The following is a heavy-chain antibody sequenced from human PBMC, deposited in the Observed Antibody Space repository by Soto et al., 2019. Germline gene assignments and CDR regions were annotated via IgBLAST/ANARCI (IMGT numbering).Heavy chain of an antibody. V-gene: IGHV4-4*07. CDR3: GRDQASYGMDV. CDR2: IYTSGST. J-gene: IGHJ6*02. Sequence: SETLSLTCTVSGGSISSYYWSLIRQPAGKGLEWIGRIYTSGSTNYNSSLKVRVTMSVDTSKNQFSLKLSSVTAADTAVYYCGRDQASYGMDVWGQGTTVTVSS. CDR1: GGSISSYY. D-gene: IGHD5-12*01.